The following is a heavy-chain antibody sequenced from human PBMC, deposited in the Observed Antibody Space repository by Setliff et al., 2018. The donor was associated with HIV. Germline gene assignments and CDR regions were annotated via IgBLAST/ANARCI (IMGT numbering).Heavy chain of an antibody. CDR3: ARLHVPAAVGAFDI. V-gene: IGHV4-61*02. J-gene: IGHJ3*02. D-gene: IGHD2-2*01. Sequence: SETLSLTCSVSGGSISSGNYYWSWIRQPAGKGLEWIGRIYIRGDTHYNPSLKSRVTISVDTSKNQFSLSLSSVTAADTAMYYCARLHVPAAVGAFDIWGQVTLVTVSS. CDR1: GGSISSGNYY. CDR2: IYIRGDT.